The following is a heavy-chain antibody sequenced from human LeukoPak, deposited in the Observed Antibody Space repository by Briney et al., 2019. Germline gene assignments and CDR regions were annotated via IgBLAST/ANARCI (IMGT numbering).Heavy chain of an antibody. CDR1: GGSISTYY. D-gene: IGHD6-19*01. J-gene: IGHJ4*02. V-gene: IGHV4-59*01. Sequence: PSETLSLTCTVSGGSISTYYWSWIRQSPERGLEWIGYIHNSGTTNYNPSLKSRVTISVDTSKNQFSLKLSSVTAADTAVYYCARGKQWPDYWGQGTLVTVSS. CDR2: IHNSGTT. CDR3: ARGKQWPDY.